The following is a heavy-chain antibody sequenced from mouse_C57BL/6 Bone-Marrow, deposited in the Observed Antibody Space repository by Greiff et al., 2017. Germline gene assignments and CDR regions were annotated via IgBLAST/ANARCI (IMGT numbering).Heavy chain of an antibody. CDR3: TTAAFYGSSPSDFDY. Sequence: EVMLVESGAELVRPGASVKLSCTASGFNIKDYYMHWVKQRPEQGLAWIGRIDPEDGDTEYAPKFQGKATMTADTSSNTAYLQLSSLTSEDTAVYYCTTAAFYGSSPSDFDYWGQGTTLTVSS. CDR1: GFNIKDYY. V-gene: IGHV14-1*01. D-gene: IGHD1-1*01. J-gene: IGHJ2*01. CDR2: IDPEDGDT.